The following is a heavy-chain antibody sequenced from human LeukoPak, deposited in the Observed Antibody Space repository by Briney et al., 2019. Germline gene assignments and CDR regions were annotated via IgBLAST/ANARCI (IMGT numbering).Heavy chain of an antibody. D-gene: IGHD1-26*01. Sequence: PSETLSLTCAVYGGSFSGYFWSWIRQPPGKGLEWIGEINRGGSTNYNPSLKSRVTISVDTSKNQLSLKLSSVTAADTAVYYCATGARSSGTYHLYYYYMDVWGKGTTVTVSS. CDR3: ATGARSSGTYHLYYYYMDV. CDR1: GGSFSGYF. CDR2: INRGGST. V-gene: IGHV4-34*01. J-gene: IGHJ6*03.